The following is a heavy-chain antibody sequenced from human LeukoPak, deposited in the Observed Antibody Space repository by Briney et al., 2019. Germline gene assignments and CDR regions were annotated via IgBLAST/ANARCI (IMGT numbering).Heavy chain of an antibody. CDR3: ASPRMVRDNWFDP. CDR2: ISGSGGST. CDR1: GFTFSSYA. V-gene: IGHV3-23*01. J-gene: IGHJ5*02. Sequence: PGGSLRLSCAASGFTFSSYAMRWVRQAPGKGLEWVSAISGSGGSTYYADSVKGRFTISRDNSKNTLYLQMNSLRAEDTAVYYCASPRMVRDNWFDPWGQGTLVTVSS. D-gene: IGHD3-10*01.